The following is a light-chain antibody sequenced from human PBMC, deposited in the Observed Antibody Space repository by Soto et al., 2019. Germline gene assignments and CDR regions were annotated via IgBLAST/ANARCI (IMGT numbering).Light chain of an antibody. CDR3: SSYTSTSSYV. J-gene: IGLJ1*01. V-gene: IGLV2-14*01. CDR2: EVS. CDR1: SSDIGNYNY. Sequence: LTQPASVSGSPGQSITISCTGTSSDIGNYNYVSWYQQHPGKAPKLMISEVSNRPSGVSNRFSGSKSGNTASLTISGLQAEDEADYYCSSYTSTSSYVFGGGTKVTVL.